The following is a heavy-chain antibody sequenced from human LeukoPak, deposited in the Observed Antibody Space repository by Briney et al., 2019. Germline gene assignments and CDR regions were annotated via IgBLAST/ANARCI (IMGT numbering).Heavy chain of an antibody. CDR2: INSDGSST. CDR1: GFTFSSYW. J-gene: IGHJ4*02. D-gene: IGHD1-14*01. Sequence: GGSLRLSCAASGFTFSSYWMHWVRQAPGKGLVWVSRINSDGSSTSYADSVKGRFTVSRDNAKNTLYLQMDSLRAEDTAVYYCVQGINRGDRRYFDYWGQGTLVTVSS. V-gene: IGHV3-74*01. CDR3: VQGINRGDRRYFDY.